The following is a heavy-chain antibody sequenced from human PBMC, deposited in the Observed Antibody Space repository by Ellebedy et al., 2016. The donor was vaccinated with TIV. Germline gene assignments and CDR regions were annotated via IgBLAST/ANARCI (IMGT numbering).Heavy chain of an antibody. CDR1: GYTFTSYY. D-gene: IGHD3-22*01. V-gene: IGHV1-46*01. Sequence: AASVKVSCKASGYTFTSYYMHWVRQAPGQGLEWMGRINLSDGSTSYAQKFQGRVTMTRDTSTSTVYMELSSLRSEDTAVYSCARGSVYDSSGYYYGGQSDAWGQGSLVTVSS. CDR2: INLSDGST. CDR3: ARGSVYDSSGYYYGGQSDA. J-gene: IGHJ5*02.